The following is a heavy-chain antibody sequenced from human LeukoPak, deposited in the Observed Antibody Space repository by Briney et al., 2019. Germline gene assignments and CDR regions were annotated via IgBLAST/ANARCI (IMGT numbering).Heavy chain of an antibody. CDR1: GGSISSGSYY. CDR3: ARDRSPVTSITTFGVVGTPRGDAFDI. CDR2: IYTSGST. D-gene: IGHD3-3*01. Sequence: PSETLSLTCTVSGGSISSGSYYWSWIRQPAGKGLEWIGRIYTSGSTNYNPSLKSRVTISVDTSKNQFSLKLSSVTAADTAVYYCARDRSPVTSITTFGVVGTPRGDAFDIWGQGTMVTVSS. V-gene: IGHV4-61*02. J-gene: IGHJ3*02.